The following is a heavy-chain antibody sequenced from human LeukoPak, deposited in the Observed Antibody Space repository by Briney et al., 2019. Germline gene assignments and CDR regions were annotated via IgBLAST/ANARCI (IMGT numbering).Heavy chain of an antibody. CDR3: AKQPISGSSTWYFDC. Sequence: GGSLRLSYAASGFTFSSYAMSWVRQAPGKGLEWVSVIIGSGGSTFYADSVKGRFTISRDNSKNTLYLQMNSLRAEDTAVYYCAKQPISGSSTWYFDCWGQGTLVTVSS. CDR2: IIGSGGST. V-gene: IGHV3-23*01. J-gene: IGHJ4*02. D-gene: IGHD6-13*01. CDR1: GFTFSSYA.